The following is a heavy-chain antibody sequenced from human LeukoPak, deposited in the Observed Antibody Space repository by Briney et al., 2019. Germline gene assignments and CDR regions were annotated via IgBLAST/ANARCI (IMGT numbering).Heavy chain of an antibody. V-gene: IGHV4-59*12. CDR2: IYYSGST. CDR1: GGSISSYY. CDR3: AREDSSGYYFVSYYYYGMDV. J-gene: IGHJ6*02. D-gene: IGHD3-22*01. Sequence: SETLSLTCTVSGGSISSYYWSWIRQPPGKGLEWIGYIYYSGSTNYNPSLKSRVTISVDTSKNQFSLQLNSVTPEDTAVYYCAREDSSGYYFVSYYYYGMDVWGQGTTVTVSS.